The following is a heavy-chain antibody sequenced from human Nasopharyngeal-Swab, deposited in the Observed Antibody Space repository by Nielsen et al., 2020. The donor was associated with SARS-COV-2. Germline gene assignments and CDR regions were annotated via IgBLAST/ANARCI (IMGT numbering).Heavy chain of an antibody. V-gene: IGHV1-46*01. J-gene: IGHJ6*02. D-gene: IGHD2-2*01. Sequence: WVRQAPGQGLEGMGMINPGSGGTTYAQKFQGRVTMTRDTSTSTVFMGLSSLRSEDTAVYYCARRGRCSGSSCDMDVWGQGTTVTVSS. CDR3: ARRGRCSGSSCDMDV. CDR2: INPGSGGT.